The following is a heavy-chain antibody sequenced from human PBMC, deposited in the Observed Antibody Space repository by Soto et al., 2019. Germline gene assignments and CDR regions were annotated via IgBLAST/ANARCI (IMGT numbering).Heavy chain of an antibody. D-gene: IGHD5-18*01. V-gene: IGHV3-30-3*01. J-gene: IGHJ4*02. CDR3: ARGEGVTAYFHY. Sequence: QVQLVESGGGVVQPGRSLRLSCAASGFTFSDYAIHWVRQAPGKGLEWVALISYDGYTKYYADSVKGRFTISRDNSQNTLYLQINSLRVEDTAVYYCARGEGVTAYFHYWGQGTLVTVSS. CDR1: GFTFSDYA. CDR2: ISYDGYTK.